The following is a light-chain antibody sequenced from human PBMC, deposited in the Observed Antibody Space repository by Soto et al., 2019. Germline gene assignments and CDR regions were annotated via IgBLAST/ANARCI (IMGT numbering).Light chain of an antibody. CDR3: QQRTNWRAT. V-gene: IGKV3-11*01. CDR2: DGF. CDR1: QSVDSH. J-gene: IGKJ5*01. Sequence: EVVLTQSPATLSLSPGERATLSCRASQSVDSHLTWYQQKPGQAPRLLIYDGFNRATGIPARFSGSGSGTDFTLTISSLEPEDFAVYFCQQRTNWRATFGQGTRLEIK.